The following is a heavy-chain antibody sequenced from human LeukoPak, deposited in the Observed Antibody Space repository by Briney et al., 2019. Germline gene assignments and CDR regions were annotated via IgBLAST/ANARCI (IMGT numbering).Heavy chain of an antibody. D-gene: IGHD3-9*01. CDR2: ISAYNGNT. CDR1: GYTFTSYD. Sequence: GASVKVSCKASGYTFTSYDISWVRQAPGQGREWMGWISAYNGNTNYAQKLQGRVTMTTDTSTSTAYIELRSLRSDDTAVYYCARGWQNYDILTGPNWFDPWGQGTLVTVSS. CDR3: ARGWQNYDILTGPNWFDP. J-gene: IGHJ5*02. V-gene: IGHV1-18*01.